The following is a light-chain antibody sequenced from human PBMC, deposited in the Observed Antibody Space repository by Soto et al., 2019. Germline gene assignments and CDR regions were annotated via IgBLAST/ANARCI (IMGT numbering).Light chain of an antibody. J-gene: IGLJ2*01. V-gene: IGLV2-14*01. CDR1: SSDVGGYNY. CDR3: SSYTSSSAVV. CDR2: DVS. Sequence: ALTQPASVSGSPGQSITLSCTGTSSDVGGYNYVSWYQQHPGKAPKLMIYDVSNRPSGVSNRFSGSKSGNTASLTISGLQAEDEADYYCSSYTSSSAVVFGGGTKLTVL.